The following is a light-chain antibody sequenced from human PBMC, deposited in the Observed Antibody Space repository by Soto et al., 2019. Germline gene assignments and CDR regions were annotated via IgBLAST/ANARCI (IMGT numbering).Light chain of an antibody. CDR3: QSYDSSGYV. V-gene: IGLV1-40*01. J-gene: IGLJ1*01. CDR2: GNS. Sequence: QSVLTQPPSVSGAPGQRVTISCTGSSSNIGAGYDVHWYQQLPGTAPKLLIYGNSNRPSGVPDRFSGSKSGTSASLAITGLQAEDEADYYCQSYDSSGYVFGTGTKVTVL. CDR1: SSNIGAGYD.